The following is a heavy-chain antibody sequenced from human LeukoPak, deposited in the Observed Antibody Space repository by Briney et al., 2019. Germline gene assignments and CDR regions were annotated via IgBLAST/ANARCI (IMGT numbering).Heavy chain of an antibody. CDR3: AKGRSRLRRYYYMDV. J-gene: IGHJ6*03. CDR1: GFTFSNYD. CDR2: IYSGGST. Sequence: GGSLRLSCVASGFTFSNYDRSWVRQAPGKGLEWVSVIYSGGSTYYADSVKGRFTISRDNSKNTLYLQMNSLRAEDTAVYYCAKGRSRLRRYYYMDVWGNGTTVTVSS. V-gene: IGHV3-23*03.